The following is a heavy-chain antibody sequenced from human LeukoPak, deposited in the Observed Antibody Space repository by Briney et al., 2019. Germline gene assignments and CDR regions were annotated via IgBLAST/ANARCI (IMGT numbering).Heavy chain of an antibody. CDR3: AGPDSSGYWDAFDI. V-gene: IGHV3-30*02. J-gene: IGHJ3*02. CDR1: GFTFSSYG. Sequence: PGGSLGLSCAASGFTFSSYGMHWVRQAPGKGLEWVAFIRYDGSNKYYADSVKGRFTISRDNSKNTLYLQMNSLRAEDTAVCYCAGPDSSGYWDAFDIWGQGTMVTVSS. D-gene: IGHD3-22*01. CDR2: IRYDGSNK.